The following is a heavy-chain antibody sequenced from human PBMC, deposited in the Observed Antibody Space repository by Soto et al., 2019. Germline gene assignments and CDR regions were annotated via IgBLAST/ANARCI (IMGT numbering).Heavy chain of an antibody. V-gene: IGHV4-31*03. Sequence: PSETLSLTCTVSGGSISSGGYYWSWIRQHPGKGLEWIGYIYYSGSTYYNPSLKSRVTISVDTSKNQFSLKLSSVTAADTAVYYCARDSGGNSNSFDIWGQGTMVTVS. CDR1: GGSISSGGYY. D-gene: IGHD2-21*02. CDR3: ARDSGGNSNSFDI. CDR2: IYYSGST. J-gene: IGHJ3*02.